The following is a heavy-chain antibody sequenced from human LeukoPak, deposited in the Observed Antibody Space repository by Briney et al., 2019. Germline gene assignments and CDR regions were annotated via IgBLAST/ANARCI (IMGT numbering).Heavy chain of an antibody. J-gene: IGHJ5*02. CDR2: ISAYNGNT. Sequence: GASVKVSCKASGYTFTSYGISWVRQAPGQGLEWMGWISAYNGNTNYAQKLQGRVTMTTDTSTSTAYMELRSLRSDDPAVYYCARGGYDYGLAGWFDPWGQGTLVTGSS. CDR1: GYTFTSYG. V-gene: IGHV1-18*04. D-gene: IGHD4-17*01. CDR3: ARGGYDYGLAGWFDP.